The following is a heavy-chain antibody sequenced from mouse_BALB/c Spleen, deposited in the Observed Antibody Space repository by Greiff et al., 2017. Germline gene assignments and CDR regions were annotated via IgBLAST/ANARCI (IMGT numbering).Heavy chain of an antibody. CDR1: GFTFSSYA. D-gene: IGHD1-1*01. V-gene: IGHV5-6-5*01. Sequence: EVQVVESGGGLVKPGGSLKLSCAASGFTFSSYAMSWVRQTPEKRLEWVASISSGGSTYYPDSVKGRFTISRDNARNILYLQMSSLKSEDTAMYYCSSNYSDTMDYWGQGTSVTVSS. CDR2: ISSGGST. J-gene: IGHJ4*01. CDR3: SSNYSDTMDY.